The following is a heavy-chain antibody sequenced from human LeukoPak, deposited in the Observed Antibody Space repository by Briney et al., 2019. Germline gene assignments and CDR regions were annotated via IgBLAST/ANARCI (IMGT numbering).Heavy chain of an antibody. J-gene: IGHJ6*02. CDR3: ARIYCRGGNCSPLVPHYYYEMDV. CDR1: GGSFSGYY. Sequence: SETLSLTCAVYGGSFSGYYWGWIRQPPGKGLEWIGSVFYSGSTYYNPSLKSRVTISLDTSKNQFSLTLTSVTAADTAVYYCARIYCRGGNCSPLVPHYYYEMDVWGQGTTVTVSS. D-gene: IGHD2-15*01. CDR2: VFYSGST. V-gene: IGHV4-34*12.